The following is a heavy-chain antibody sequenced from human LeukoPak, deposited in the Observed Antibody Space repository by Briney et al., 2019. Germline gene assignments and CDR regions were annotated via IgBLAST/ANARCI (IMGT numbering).Heavy chain of an antibody. CDR2: INPNSGGT. CDR3: ARDNSSAEPFDI. Sequence: ASVKVSCKASGYTFTGYYMHWVRQAPGQGLEWMGWINPNSGGTNYAQEFQGRVTMTRDTSISTAYMELSRLRSDDTAVYYCARDNSSAEPFDIWGQGTMVTVSS. J-gene: IGHJ3*02. D-gene: IGHD6-25*01. V-gene: IGHV1-2*02. CDR1: GYTFTGYY.